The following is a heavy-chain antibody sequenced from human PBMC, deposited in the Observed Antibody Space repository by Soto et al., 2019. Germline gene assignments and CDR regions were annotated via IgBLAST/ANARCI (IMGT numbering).Heavy chain of an antibody. CDR2: IIPIFGTA. J-gene: IGHJ2*01. CDR1: GGTFSSYA. CDR3: ARQSSSGWPREDWYFDL. Sequence: QVQLVQSGAEVKKPGSSVKVSCKASGGTFSSYAISWVRQAPGQGLEWMGGIIPIFGTANYAQKFQGRVQIPADESTSTAYMEMSSLRPEDTAVYYCARQSSSGWPREDWYFDLWGRGTLVTVSS. V-gene: IGHV1-69*12. D-gene: IGHD6-19*01.